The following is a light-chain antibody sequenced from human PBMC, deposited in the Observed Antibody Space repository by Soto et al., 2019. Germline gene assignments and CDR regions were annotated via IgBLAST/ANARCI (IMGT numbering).Light chain of an antibody. CDR2: DVS. CDR1: SRDVGGYNY. CDR3: SSYTSSSTRV. V-gene: IGLV2-14*01. J-gene: IGLJ1*01. Sequence: QSVLTQPASVSGSPGQSITISCTGTSRDVGGYNYVSWYQQHPGKAPKRMIYDVSNRSSGVSNRFSGSKSGNTASLTISGLQAEDEADYYCSSYTSSSTRVFGTGTKLTVL.